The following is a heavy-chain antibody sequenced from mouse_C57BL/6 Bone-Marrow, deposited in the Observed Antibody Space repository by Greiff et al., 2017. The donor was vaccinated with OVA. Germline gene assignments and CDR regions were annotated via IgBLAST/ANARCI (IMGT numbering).Heavy chain of an antibody. V-gene: IGHV5-6*01. CDR2: ISSGGSYT. CDR1: GFTFSSYG. D-gene: IGHD2-5*01. J-gene: IGHJ2*01. CDR3: ASYSKGYYFDY. Sequence: EVQRVESGGDLVKPGGSLKLSCAASGFTFSSYGMSWVRQTPDKRLEWVATISSGGSYTYYPDSVKGRFTISRDNAKNTLYLQMSSLKSEDTAMYYCASYSKGYYFDYWGQGTTLTVSS.